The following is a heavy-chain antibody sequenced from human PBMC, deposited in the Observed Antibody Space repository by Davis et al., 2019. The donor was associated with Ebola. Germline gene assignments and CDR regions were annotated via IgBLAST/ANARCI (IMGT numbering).Heavy chain of an antibody. V-gene: IGHV3-23*01. CDR3: AKGPDIVVVPAASFDY. D-gene: IGHD2-2*01. CDR1: GFTFSSYA. Sequence: PGGSLRLSCAASGFTFSSYAMSWVRQAPGKGLEWVSAISGSGGSTYYADSVKGRFTISRDNSKNTLYLQMNSLRAEDTAVYYCAKGPDIVVVPAASFDYWGQGTLVTVSS. J-gene: IGHJ4*02. CDR2: ISGSGGST.